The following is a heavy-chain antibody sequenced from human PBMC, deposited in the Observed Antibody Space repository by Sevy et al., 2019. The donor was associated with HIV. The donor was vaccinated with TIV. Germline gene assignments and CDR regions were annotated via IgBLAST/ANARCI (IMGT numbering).Heavy chain of an antibody. CDR1: GYTFTSYY. Sequence: ASVKVSCKESGYTFTSYYLHFVRQAPGQGLEWMGIIDPRTGGTTYAQKFQGRVNMTRDTSTSTLYMDLSSLISEDTAVYYCVREAGGFDRHPIDYWGLGTVVTVSS. CDR2: IDPRTGGT. V-gene: IGHV1-46*01. J-gene: IGHJ4*02. D-gene: IGHD3-16*01. CDR3: VREAGGFDRHPIDY.